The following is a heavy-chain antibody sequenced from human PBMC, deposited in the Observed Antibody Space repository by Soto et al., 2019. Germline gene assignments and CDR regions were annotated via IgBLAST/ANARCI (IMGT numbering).Heavy chain of an antibody. V-gene: IGHV4-34*01. CDR1: SGSFSGYY. Sequence: QVQLQQWGAGLLKPSETLSLRCVVNSGSFSGYYWTWIRQTPGKGLEWIGEIRHSGSTNYNPSLMSRVTMSADTSKKRCALGLSSVTAADTALYFCARGYESSRRYLPLLDYWGQGTLVTVSS. CDR3: ARGYESSRRYLPLLDY. J-gene: IGHJ4*02. CDR2: IRHSGST. D-gene: IGHD3-22*01.